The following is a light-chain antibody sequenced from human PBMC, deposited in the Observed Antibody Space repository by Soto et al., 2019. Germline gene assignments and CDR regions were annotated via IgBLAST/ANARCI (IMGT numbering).Light chain of an antibody. CDR3: QQTYSDIS. Sequence: DVLVTPSPYTLSASAGDTLSITCRASRTINTYLNWFQQKAGAPPRLLIYGASTLHDGVSSRFSGSGSGADSTLTISGLQAEDFASYRCQQTYSDISFGGGTKLDIK. J-gene: IGKJ4*01. V-gene: IGKV1-39*01. CDR2: GAS. CDR1: RTINTY.